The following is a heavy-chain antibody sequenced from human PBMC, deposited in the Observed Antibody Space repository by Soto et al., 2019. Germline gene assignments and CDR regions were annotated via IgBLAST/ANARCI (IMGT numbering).Heavy chain of an antibody. CDR1: GGTFSSYT. CDR2: IIPTLGIA. V-gene: IGHV1-69*02. D-gene: IGHD2-15*01. CDR3: ARAAVVAATAFDY. Sequence: ASVKVSCKASGGTFSSYTISWVRQAPGQGLEWMGRIIPTLGIANYAQKFQGRVTITADKSTSTAYMELSSLRSEDTAVYYCARAAVVAATAFDYWGQGTLVTVSS. J-gene: IGHJ4*02.